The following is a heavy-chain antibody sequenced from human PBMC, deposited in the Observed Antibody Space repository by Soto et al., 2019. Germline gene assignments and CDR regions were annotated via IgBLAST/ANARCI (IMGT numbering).Heavy chain of an antibody. D-gene: IGHD1-7*01. V-gene: IGHV3-23*01. J-gene: IGHJ4*02. CDR3: AKNYNWNFVVEY. Sequence: EVQLLESGGDFVQPGRSLRLSCAASGFPFSNHAMSWVRQAPGKGLEWLSAISATGGSTYYADSVRGRFSISRENSKNTVFLQMDSLTAEDTAVYFCAKNYNWNFVVEYWGRGTLVTVS. CDR1: GFPFSNHA. CDR2: ISATGGST.